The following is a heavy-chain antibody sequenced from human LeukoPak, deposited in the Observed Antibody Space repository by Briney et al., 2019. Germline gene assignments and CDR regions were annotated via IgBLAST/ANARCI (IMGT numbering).Heavy chain of an antibody. D-gene: IGHD3-10*01. CDR1: GYTFTNYA. Sequence: ASVKVSCKASGYTFTNYAIHWVRQAPGHRFGWMGWINAANGHTKYSPEFQDRITITRDTSATTAYMELSNLRSEDMALYYCARGRGPPNTNRDFYYYYYMDVWGTGTTVTVSS. J-gene: IGHJ6*03. V-gene: IGHV1-3*03. CDR2: INAANGHT. CDR3: ARGRGPPNTNRDFYYYYYMDV.